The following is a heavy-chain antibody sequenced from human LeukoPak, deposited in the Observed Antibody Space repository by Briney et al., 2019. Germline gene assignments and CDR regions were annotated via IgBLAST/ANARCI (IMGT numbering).Heavy chain of an antibody. CDR1: GFTFSSYW. J-gene: IGHJ4*02. CDR3: TRDPTVFYY. V-gene: IGHV3-7*03. D-gene: IGHD4-17*01. Sequence: GGSLRLSCAASGFTFSSYWMSWVRQAPGKGLEWVANIKQDGSEKYYVDSVKGRFTISRDNAKNSLYLQMNSLKPEDTAVYYCTRDPTVFYYWGQGTLVTVSS. CDR2: IKQDGSEK.